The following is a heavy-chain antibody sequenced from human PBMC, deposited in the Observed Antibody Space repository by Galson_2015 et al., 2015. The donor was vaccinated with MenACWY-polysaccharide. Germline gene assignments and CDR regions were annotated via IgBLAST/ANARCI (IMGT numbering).Heavy chain of an antibody. CDR2: INADGSTT. J-gene: IGHJ5*02. Sequence: SLRLSCAASGFSFSIYWMHWVRHAPGKGLVWVSRINADGSTTDYADSVRGRFTISRDNAKNTLYLEMNSLRAEDTAVYYCTRACAKYRRGTSFLFNWFDPWGQGTLVTVSS. CDR3: TRACAKYRRGTSFLFNWFDP. D-gene: IGHD1-1*01. CDR1: GFSFSIYW. V-gene: IGHV3-74*01.